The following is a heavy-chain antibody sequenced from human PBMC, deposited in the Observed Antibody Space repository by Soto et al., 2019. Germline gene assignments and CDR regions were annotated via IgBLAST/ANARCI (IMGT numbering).Heavy chain of an antibody. Sequence: QVQLVESGGGVVQPGRSLRLSCAASGFTFSSYAMHWVRQAPGKGLEWVAVISYDGSNKYYADSVKGRFTISRDNSKNTLYLQMNSLRAEDTAVYYCARIAAAGTPTYYYYGMDVWGQGTTLTVSS. V-gene: IGHV3-30-3*01. CDR3: ARIAAAGTPTYYYYGMDV. D-gene: IGHD6-13*01. J-gene: IGHJ6*02. CDR1: GFTFSSYA. CDR2: ISYDGSNK.